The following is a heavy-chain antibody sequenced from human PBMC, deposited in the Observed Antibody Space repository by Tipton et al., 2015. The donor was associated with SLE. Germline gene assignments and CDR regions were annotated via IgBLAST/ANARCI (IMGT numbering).Heavy chain of an antibody. J-gene: IGHJ3*02. V-gene: IGHV4-39*01. D-gene: IGHD3-22*01. Sequence: TLSLTCTVSGGSISSSSYYWGWIRQPPGKGLEWIGSIYYSGSTYYNPSLKSRVTISVDTSKNQFSLKLSSVTAADTAVYYCASGWLSYDAFDIWGQGTMVTFSS. CDR1: GGSISSSSYY. CDR3: ASGWLSYDAFDI. CDR2: IYYSGST.